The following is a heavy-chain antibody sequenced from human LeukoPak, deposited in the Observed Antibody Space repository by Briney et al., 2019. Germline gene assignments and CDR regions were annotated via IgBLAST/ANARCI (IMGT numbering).Heavy chain of an antibody. CDR2: ISWNSGSI. V-gene: IGHV3-9*03. D-gene: IGHD6-13*01. CDR1: GFTFDDYA. CDR3: AKAGPRLSWYFDY. J-gene: IGHJ4*02. Sequence: GGSLRLSCAASGFTFDDYAMHWVRQAPGKGLEWVSGISWNSGSIGYADSVKGRFTITRDNAKSSLYLQMNSLRAEDMALYYCAKAGPRLSWYFDYWGQGTLVTVSS.